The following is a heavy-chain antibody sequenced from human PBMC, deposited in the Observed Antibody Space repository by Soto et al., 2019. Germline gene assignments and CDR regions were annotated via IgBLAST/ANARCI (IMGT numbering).Heavy chain of an antibody. CDR2: ISSSSSYT. V-gene: IGHV3-11*06. CDR3: ARDHVGYYYDGVDV. CDR1: GFTFSDYY. D-gene: IGHD2-15*01. Sequence: PGGSLRLSCAASGFTFSDYYMSWIRQAPGNGLEWVSYISSSSSYTNYADSVKGRFTISRDNTKNSLYLQMNSLRAEDTAVYYCARDHVGYYYDGVDVWGQGTTVTVSS. J-gene: IGHJ6*02.